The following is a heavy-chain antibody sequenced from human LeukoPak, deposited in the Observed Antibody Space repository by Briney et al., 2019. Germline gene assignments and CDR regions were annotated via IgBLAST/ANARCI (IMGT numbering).Heavy chain of an antibody. J-gene: IGHJ4*02. Sequence: ASVKVSCKASGYSFTSNYIHWVRQAPGQGLEWMGMIYPRDGSTSYAQKFQGRVTVTRDTSTSTVHMELSGLRSEDTAVYYCARLESVTSDLWGQGTLVTVSS. D-gene: IGHD4-17*01. CDR3: ARLESVTSDL. CDR1: GYSFTSNY. CDR2: IYPRDGST. V-gene: IGHV1-46*01.